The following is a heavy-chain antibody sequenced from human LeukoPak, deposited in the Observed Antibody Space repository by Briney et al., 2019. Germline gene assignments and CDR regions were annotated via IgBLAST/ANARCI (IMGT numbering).Heavy chain of an antibody. V-gene: IGHV4-59*01. CDR3: ARGHDYGDYTHVDY. CDR1: GGSISSYY. CDR2: IYYSGST. Sequence: PSETLSLTCTVSGGSISSYYWSWIRQPPGKGLEWIGYIYYSGSTNYNPSLKSRVTISVDTSKNQFSLKLSSVTAADTAVYYCARGHDYGDYTHVDYWGQGTLVTVSS. D-gene: IGHD4-17*01. J-gene: IGHJ4*02.